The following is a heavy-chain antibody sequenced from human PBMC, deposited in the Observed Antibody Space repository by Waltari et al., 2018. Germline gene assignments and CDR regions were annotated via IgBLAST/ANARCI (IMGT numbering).Heavy chain of an antibody. J-gene: IGHJ6*02. CDR3: GREGSCTKTTCLYYGMDV. CDR2: FIPALGAA. D-gene: IGHD2-8*01. CDR1: GGAFRTYV. V-gene: IGHV1-69*05. Sequence: QVHLVQSGAVVKEPGSSVKVSCKAPGGAFRTYVTSWVRQVPGQGLEWMGGFIPALGAANYEQKCQGRVTITTDESTSTGYMELNSLRSEDTAVYYCGREGSCTKTTCLYYGMDVWGPGTTVTVSS.